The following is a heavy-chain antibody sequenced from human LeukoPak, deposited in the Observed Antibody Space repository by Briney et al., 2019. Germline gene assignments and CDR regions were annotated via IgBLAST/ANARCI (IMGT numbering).Heavy chain of an antibody. CDR3: ARIRSGELHPPTDAFDI. CDR1: GFSLSTSGMC. V-gene: IGHV2-70*11. D-gene: IGHD1-26*01. J-gene: IGHJ3*02. Sequence: SGPALVKPTQTLTLTCTFSGFSLSTSGMCVSWIRQPPGKALEWLARIDWDDDKYYSTSLKTRLTISKDTSKNQVVLTMTNMDPVDTATYYCARIRSGELHPPTDAFDIWGQGTMVTVSS. CDR2: IDWDDDK.